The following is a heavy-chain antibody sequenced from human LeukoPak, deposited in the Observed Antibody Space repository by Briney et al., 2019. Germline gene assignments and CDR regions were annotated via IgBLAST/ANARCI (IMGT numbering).Heavy chain of an antibody. CDR3: AREFLDIVVVPAAFDY. J-gene: IGHJ4*02. CDR1: GYTYTGYY. D-gene: IGHD2-2*03. V-gene: IGHV1-2*02. CDR2: INPNSGGT. Sequence: GSVRASCKPVGYTYTGYYMQWVRQAPGQRLEWMGGINPNSGGTNYGQKFQGRVTMTRDTSISTAYMELSRLRSDDTAVYYCAREFLDIVVVPAAFDYWGQGTLVTVS.